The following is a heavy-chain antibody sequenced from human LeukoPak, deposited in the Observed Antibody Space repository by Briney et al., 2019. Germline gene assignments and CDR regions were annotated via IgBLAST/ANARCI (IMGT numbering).Heavy chain of an antibody. CDR3: AGLYYYGSGSSFDY. Sequence: PSETLSLTCTVSGGSISSYYWSRIRQPAGKGLEWIGRIYTSGSTNYNPSLKSRVTMSVDTSKNQFSLKLSSVTAADTAVYYCAGLYYYGSGSSFDYWGQGTLVTVSS. V-gene: IGHV4-4*07. CDR2: IYTSGST. J-gene: IGHJ4*02. CDR1: GGSISSYY. D-gene: IGHD3-10*01.